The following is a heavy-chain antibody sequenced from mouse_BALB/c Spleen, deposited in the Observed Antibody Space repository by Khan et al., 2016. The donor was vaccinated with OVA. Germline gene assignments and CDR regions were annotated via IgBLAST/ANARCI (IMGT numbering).Heavy chain of an antibody. Sequence: QVQLKESGPGLVAPSQSLSITCTVSGFSLTGYGVNWVRQPPGKGLEWLGMIWGDGSTDYNSALKSRLSISKDNSKSQVFLKMNSLHTDDTARYYCGREIYYDYEDYYAMDYWGQGTSVTVSS. CDR2: IWGDGST. J-gene: IGHJ4*01. CDR1: GFSLTGYG. CDR3: GREIYYDYEDYYAMDY. V-gene: IGHV2-6-7*01. D-gene: IGHD2-4*01.